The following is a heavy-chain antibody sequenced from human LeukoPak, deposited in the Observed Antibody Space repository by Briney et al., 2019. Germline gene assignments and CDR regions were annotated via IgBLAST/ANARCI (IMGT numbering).Heavy chain of an antibody. J-gene: IGHJ4*02. Sequence: ASVKVSCKASGCTFTGYYMHWVRQASGQGLEWMGRINPNSGGTNYAQKFQGRVTMTRGTSISTAYMELSRLRSDDTAVYYCSAVRAGGDFDYWGQGTLVTVSS. CDR2: INPNSGGT. CDR1: GCTFTGYY. D-gene: IGHD2-8*02. V-gene: IGHV1-2*06. CDR3: SAVRAGGDFDY.